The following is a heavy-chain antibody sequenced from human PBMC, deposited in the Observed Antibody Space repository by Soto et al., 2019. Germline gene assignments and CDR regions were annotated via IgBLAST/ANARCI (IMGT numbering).Heavy chain of an antibody. Sequence: LSLTCAVYGGSFSGYYWSWIRQPPGKGLEWIGEINHSGSTNYNPSLKSRVTISVDTSKNQFSLRLSSVTAADTAVYYCARGGRRITIFGVVHARYYYGMDVWGQGTTVTVSS. J-gene: IGHJ6*02. V-gene: IGHV4-34*01. CDR3: ARGGRRITIFGVVHARYYYGMDV. CDR1: GGSFSGYY. D-gene: IGHD3-3*01. CDR2: INHSGST.